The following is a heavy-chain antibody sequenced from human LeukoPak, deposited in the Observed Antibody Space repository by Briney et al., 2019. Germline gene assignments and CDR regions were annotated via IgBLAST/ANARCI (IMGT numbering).Heavy chain of an antibody. CDR2: SYYSGST. V-gene: IGHV4-39*01. J-gene: IGHJ5*02. CDR1: GGSIISNIYY. Sequence: SETLSLTCTVSGGSIISNIYYWGWIRQPPGTGLEWIGSSYYSGSTYYNPSLKSRVTLSVDTSKNQFSLKLSSVTAADTAVYYCARFRHAGNPSRWWFDPWGQGTLVTVSS. CDR3: ARFRHAGNPSRWWFDP. D-gene: IGHD4-23*01.